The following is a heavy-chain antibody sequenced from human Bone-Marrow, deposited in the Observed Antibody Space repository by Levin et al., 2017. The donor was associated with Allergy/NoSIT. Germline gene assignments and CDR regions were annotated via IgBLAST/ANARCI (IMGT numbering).Heavy chain of an antibody. D-gene: IGHD3-9*01. CDR1: GGSLRSNY. J-gene: IGHJ4*02. CDR2: ISDSGST. CDR3: ARDRMTGYFSYFGF. V-gene: IGHV4-59*01. Sequence: SQTLSLTCTISGGSLRSNYWSWIRQPPGRGLEWIAYISDSGSTIYSPSLRSRVTLSVDTSKNQFSLRLRSVTAADTAVYYCARDRMTGYFSYFGFWGQGTLVTVSS.